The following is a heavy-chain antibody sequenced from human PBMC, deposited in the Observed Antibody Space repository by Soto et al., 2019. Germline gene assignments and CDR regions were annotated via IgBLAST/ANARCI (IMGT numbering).Heavy chain of an antibody. D-gene: IGHD3-22*01. CDR2: IYYSGST. CDR1: GGSISSGGYY. CDR3: ARVYYDSSGYLPVTFFDY. V-gene: IGHV4-31*03. Sequence: SETLSLTCTVSGGSISSGGYYWSWIRQHPGKGLEWIGYIYYSGSTYYNPSLKSRVTISVDTSKNQFSLKLSSVTAADTAVYYCARVYYDSSGYLPVTFFDYWGQGTLVTVSS. J-gene: IGHJ4*02.